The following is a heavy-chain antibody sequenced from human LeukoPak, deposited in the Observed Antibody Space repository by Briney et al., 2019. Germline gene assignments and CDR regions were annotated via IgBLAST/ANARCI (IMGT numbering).Heavy chain of an antibody. J-gene: IGHJ4*02. CDR3: AVSATARGGYDS. CDR1: GFTFSSYT. V-gene: IGHV3-7*01. D-gene: IGHD3-10*01. Sequence: GGSLRLSCAASGFTFSSYTMHWIRQAPGRGLEWVANTNQDQSQKYYVDSVNGRFTISRDNPKNSLYLQMNSVRAEDTAVYYCAVSATARGGYDSWGQGTLVTVSS. CDR2: TNQDQSQK.